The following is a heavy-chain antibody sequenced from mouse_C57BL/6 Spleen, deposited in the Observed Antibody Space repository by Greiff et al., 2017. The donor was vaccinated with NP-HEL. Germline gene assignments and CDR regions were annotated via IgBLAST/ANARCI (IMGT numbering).Heavy chain of an antibody. CDR2: IYPGDGDT. D-gene: IGHD2-4*01. CDR1: GYAFSSSW. V-gene: IGHV1-82*01. CDR3: ADYDYDEGVEY. Sequence: VQLQESGPELVKPGASVKISCKASGYAFSSSWMNWVKQRPGKGLEWIGRIYPGDGDTNYNGKFKGKATLTAAKSSSTDYMKLSSLTSEDSAVYVGADYDYDEGVEYWGKGTTRTVSS. J-gene: IGHJ2*01.